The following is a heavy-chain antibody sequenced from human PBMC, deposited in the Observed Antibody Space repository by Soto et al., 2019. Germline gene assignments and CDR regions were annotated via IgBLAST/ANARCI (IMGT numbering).Heavy chain of an antibody. CDR3: AREVVVVPAAPAGYYYYYMDV. Sequence: GGSLRLSCAASGFTFSSYSMNWVRQAPGKGLEWVSYISSSSSTIYYADSVKGRFTISRDNAKNSLYLQMNSLRAEDTAVYYCAREVVVVPAAPAGYYYYYMDVWGKGTTVTVSS. CDR1: GFTFSSYS. CDR2: ISSSSSTI. D-gene: IGHD2-2*01. J-gene: IGHJ6*03. V-gene: IGHV3-48*01.